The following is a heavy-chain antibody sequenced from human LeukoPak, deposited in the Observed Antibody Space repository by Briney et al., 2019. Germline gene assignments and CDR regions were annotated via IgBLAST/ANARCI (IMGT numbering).Heavy chain of an antibody. CDR2: IIPIFGTA. J-gene: IGHJ5*02. CDR3: ARGRQQLVQGWFDP. CDR1: GGTFSSYA. D-gene: IGHD6-13*01. V-gene: IGHV1-69*13. Sequence: PVKVSCKASGGTFSSYAISWVRQASGQGLEWMGGIIPIFGTANYAQKFQGRVTITADESTSTAYMELSSLRSEDTAVYYCARGRQQLVQGWFDPWGQGTLVTVSS.